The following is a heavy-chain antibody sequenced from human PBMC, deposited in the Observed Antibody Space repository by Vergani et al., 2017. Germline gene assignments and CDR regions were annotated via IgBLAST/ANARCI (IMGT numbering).Heavy chain of an antibody. CDR2: IYSTGST. V-gene: IGHV4-59*13. Sequence: QVQLEESGPGLVKPSETLSLTCTVSGGSFNTYYWSWIRQSPGKGLEWIRYIYSTGSTNYNPSLNSRVTMSVDTSKNQFSLKLRSVTAADTAVYFCASVMSRYEASTGYRLEGMDIWGQGTTVTISS. CDR3: ASVMSRYEASTGYRLEGMDI. J-gene: IGHJ6*02. CDR1: GGSFNTYY. D-gene: IGHD3-9*01.